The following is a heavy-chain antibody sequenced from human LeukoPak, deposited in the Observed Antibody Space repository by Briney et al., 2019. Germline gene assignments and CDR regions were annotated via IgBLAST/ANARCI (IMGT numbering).Heavy chain of an antibody. CDR2: IKRDGSEK. V-gene: IGHV3-7*01. Sequence: GGSLRLSCAASGFTFSIYWMGWVRQAPGKGLEWVANIKRDGSEKTYVDSVKGRFTISRDNAKNSLYLQMNSLRAEDTAVYYCARDFPYYYDTSGYHFDYWGQGTLVTVSS. CDR1: GFTFSIYW. CDR3: ARDFPYYYDTSGYHFDY. D-gene: IGHD3-22*01. J-gene: IGHJ4*02.